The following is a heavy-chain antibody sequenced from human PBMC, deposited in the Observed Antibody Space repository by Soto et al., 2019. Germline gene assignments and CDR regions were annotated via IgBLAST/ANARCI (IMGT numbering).Heavy chain of an antibody. CDR2: FDPEDGET. CDR3: ATYIRSDCSSTSCYYDAFDI. CDR1: GYTLTELS. Sequence: ASVKVSCKVSGYTLTELSMHWVRQAPGKGLEWMGGFDPEDGETIYAQKFQGRVTMTEDTSTDTAYMELSSLRSEDTAVYYCATYIRSDCSSTSCYYDAFDIWGQGTMVTVS. J-gene: IGHJ3*02. D-gene: IGHD2-2*01. V-gene: IGHV1-24*01.